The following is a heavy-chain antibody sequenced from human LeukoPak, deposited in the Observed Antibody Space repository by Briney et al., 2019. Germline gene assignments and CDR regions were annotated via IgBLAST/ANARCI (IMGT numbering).Heavy chain of an antibody. CDR1: GYSISSGYY. CDR2: IFHTGST. D-gene: IGHD6-13*01. J-gene: IGHJ4*02. V-gene: IGHV4-38-2*02. CDR3: ARDHSSSSEDY. Sequence: PSETLSLTCTVSGYSISSGYYWAWIRQPPGRGLEWIGSIFHTGSTYHNPSLKSRVTISVDTSKNQFSLKLNSVTAADTAVYYCARDHSSSSEDYWGQGTLVTVSS.